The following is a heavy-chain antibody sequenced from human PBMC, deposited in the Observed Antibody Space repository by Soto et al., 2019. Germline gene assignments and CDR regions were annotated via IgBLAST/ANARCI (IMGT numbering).Heavy chain of an antibody. CDR2: ISSNGDST. J-gene: IGHJ6*02. V-gene: IGHV3-64D*06. Sequence: QPGGSLRLSCSASGFTFSSYAMHWVRQAPGKGLEYVSAISSNGDSTYYADSVKGRFTISRDNSKNTLYLQMSSLRTEDTAVYYCAKANTAMPQYYYGMDVWGQGTTVTV. CDR3: AKANTAMPQYYYGMDV. CDR1: GFTFSSYA. D-gene: IGHD5-18*01.